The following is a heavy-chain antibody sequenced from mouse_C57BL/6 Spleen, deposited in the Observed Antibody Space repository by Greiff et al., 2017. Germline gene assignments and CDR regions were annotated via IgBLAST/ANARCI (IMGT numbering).Heavy chain of an antibody. D-gene: IGHD4-1*01. J-gene: IGHJ2*01. Sequence: VKLVESGAELVKPGASVKISCKASGYAFSSYWMNWVKQRPGKGLEWIGQIYPGDGDTNYNGKFQGKATLTADKSSSTAYMQLSSLTSEDSAVYFCARGNWGYFDYWGQGTTLTVSS. CDR3: ARGNWGYFDY. V-gene: IGHV1-80*01. CDR1: GYAFSSYW. CDR2: IYPGDGDT.